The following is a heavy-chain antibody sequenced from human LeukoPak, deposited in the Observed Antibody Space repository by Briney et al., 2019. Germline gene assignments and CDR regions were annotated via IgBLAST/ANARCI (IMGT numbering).Heavy chain of an antibody. CDR2: MSYDGSKI. Sequence: GGSLRLSCAASGFTLSNWPMHWVRQAPGKGLDWVAFMSYDGSKIYYADSVKGRFTISRDISKNTLYLQMNSLRAEDTAVYYCAKDLGYCSGGSCYYYYYYYMDVWGKGTTVTVSS. J-gene: IGHJ6*03. CDR3: AKDLGYCSGGSCYYYYYYYMDV. CDR1: GFTLSNWP. D-gene: IGHD2-15*01. V-gene: IGHV3-30-3*01.